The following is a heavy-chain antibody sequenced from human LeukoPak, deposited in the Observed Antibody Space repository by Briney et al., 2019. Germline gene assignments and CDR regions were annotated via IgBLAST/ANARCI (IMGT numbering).Heavy chain of an antibody. D-gene: IGHD4-17*01. V-gene: IGHV4-4*07. Sequence: KASETLSLTCTVSGGSISSYYWSWIRQPAGKGLEWIGRIYTSGSTNYNPSLKSRVTMSVDTSKNQFSLKLSSVTAADTAVYYCAREIRYGDYTGYDPWGQGTLVTVSS. CDR1: GGSISSYY. J-gene: IGHJ5*02. CDR2: IYTSGST. CDR3: AREIRYGDYTGYDP.